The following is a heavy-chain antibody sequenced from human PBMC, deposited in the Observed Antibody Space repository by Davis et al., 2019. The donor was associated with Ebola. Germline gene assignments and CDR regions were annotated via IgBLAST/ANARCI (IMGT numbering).Heavy chain of an antibody. V-gene: IGHV4-30-4*01. CDR3: ARYSILTGQIMEFGYFNY. CDR1: GGSISSGDYY. Sequence: MPSETLSLTCTVSGGSISSGDYYWSWIRQPPGKGLEWIGYIYYSGSTYYNPSLKSRVTISVDTSKNQFSLKLSSVTAADTAVYYCARYSILTGQIMEFGYFNYWGQGTLVTVSS. D-gene: IGHD3-9*01. J-gene: IGHJ4*02. CDR2: IYYSGST.